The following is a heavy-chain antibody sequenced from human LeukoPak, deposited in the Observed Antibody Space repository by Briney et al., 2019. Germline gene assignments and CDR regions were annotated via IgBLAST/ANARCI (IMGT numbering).Heavy chain of an antibody. CDR2: IYTSGST. Sequence: PSETLSLTCTVSGGSISSYYWSWIRQPAGKGLEWIGRIYTSGSTNYNPSLKGRVTMSVDTSKNQFSLKLSSVTAADTAVYYCARPGYSYGKRGAFDIWGQGTMVTVSS. V-gene: IGHV4-4*07. CDR1: GGSISSYY. D-gene: IGHD5-18*01. CDR3: ARPGYSYGKRGAFDI. J-gene: IGHJ3*02.